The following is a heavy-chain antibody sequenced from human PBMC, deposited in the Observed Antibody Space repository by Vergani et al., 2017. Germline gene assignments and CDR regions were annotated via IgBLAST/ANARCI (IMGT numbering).Heavy chain of an antibody. CDR2: ISSSGSP. CDR3: ATPVEHSAIADGYHV. V-gene: IGHV4-39*02. D-gene: IGHD4-11*01. CDR1: GDSISRSHYY. Sequence: QVQLQESGPGLVKPSETLSLSCRVSGDSISRSHYYWGFIRQPPGKGLEWIGCISSSGSPYYNPTLKSRLAFSVDTSKNLFSLRLKSVTATDTGMYYCATPVEHSAIADGYHVWGQGTMVTVS. J-gene: IGHJ3*01.